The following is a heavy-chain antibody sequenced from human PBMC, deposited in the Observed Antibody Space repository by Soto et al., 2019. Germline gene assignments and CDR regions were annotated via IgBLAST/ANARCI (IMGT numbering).Heavy chain of an antibody. CDR3: AKTRDGSGYYPNWFDP. CDR2: ISGSGGST. J-gene: IGHJ5*02. CDR1: GFTFSSYA. D-gene: IGHD3-3*01. Sequence: GGSLRLSCAASGFTFSSYAMSWVRQAPGKGLEWVSAISGSGGSTYYADSVKGRFTISRDNSKNTLYLQMNSLRAEDTAVYYCAKTRDGSGYYPNWFDPWGQGTLVTVSS. V-gene: IGHV3-23*01.